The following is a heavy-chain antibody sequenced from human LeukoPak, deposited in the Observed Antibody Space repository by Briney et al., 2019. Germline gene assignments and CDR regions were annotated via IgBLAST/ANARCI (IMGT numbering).Heavy chain of an antibody. CDR1: GYTFTSYY. Sequence: ASVKVSCKASGYTFTSYYMHWARQAPGQGLEWMGIINPSGGSTSYAQKFQGRVTMTRDTSTSTVYMELSSLRSEDTAVYYCARATTLTGTTTGDISNDYWGQGTLVTVSS. J-gene: IGHJ4*02. D-gene: IGHD1-7*01. CDR3: ARATTLTGTTTGDISNDY. V-gene: IGHV1-46*01. CDR2: INPSGGST.